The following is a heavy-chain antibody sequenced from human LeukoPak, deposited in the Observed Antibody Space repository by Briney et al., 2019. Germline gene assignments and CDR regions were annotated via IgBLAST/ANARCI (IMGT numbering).Heavy chain of an antibody. D-gene: IGHD1-26*01. V-gene: IGHV4-59*01. CDR3: ARMYSGTSYYFDF. Sequence: NPSETLSLTCSVSGVSISDYHWTWIRQPPAKGLEWMGYFSYSGSTRYNPSLKSRVTMSVDTSKNQFSLRLISVAAADTAVYYCARMYSGTSYYFDFWGQGTLVTVSS. CDR1: GVSISDYH. CDR2: FSYSGST. J-gene: IGHJ4*02.